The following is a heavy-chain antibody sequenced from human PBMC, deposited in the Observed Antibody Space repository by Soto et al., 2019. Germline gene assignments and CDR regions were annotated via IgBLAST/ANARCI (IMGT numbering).Heavy chain of an antibody. CDR3: AVTTGY. V-gene: IGHV1-8*01. Sequence: QVRVVQSGAEVKKPGASVKVSCKTSGYTFTDYDINWVRQAPGQGLEWMGWVSPDPGNAGYARQFQGRITMTSDTSINTVFMELTNLRPEETAVYYCAVTTGYWGQGTKVTVSS. D-gene: IGHD4-17*01. CDR1: GYTFTDYD. J-gene: IGHJ4*02. CDR2: VSPDPGNA.